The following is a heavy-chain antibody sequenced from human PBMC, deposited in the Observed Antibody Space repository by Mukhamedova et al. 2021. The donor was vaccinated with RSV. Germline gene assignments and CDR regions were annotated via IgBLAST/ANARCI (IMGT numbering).Heavy chain of an antibody. Sequence: TISRDNSKNTLYLQMNSLRAEDTAVYYCAKIVTMIVVVRTAYFDYWGQGTLVTVSS. V-gene: IGHV3-23*01. J-gene: IGHJ4*02. CDR3: AKIVTMIVVVRTAYFDY. D-gene: IGHD3-22*01.